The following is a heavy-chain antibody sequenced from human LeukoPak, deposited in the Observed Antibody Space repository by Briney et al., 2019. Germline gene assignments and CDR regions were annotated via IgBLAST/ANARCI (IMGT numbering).Heavy chain of an antibody. CDR1: GGSISSYY. V-gene: IGHV4-59*01. D-gene: IGHD3-10*01. Sequence: SETLSLTCTVSGGSISSYYWSWIRQPPGKGLEWIGYIYYSGSTNYNPSLKSRVTISVDTSKNQFSLKLSSVTAADTAVYYCASGNYYGSGSYYHYFDYWGQGTLVTVSS. CDR2: IYYSGST. CDR3: ASGNYYGSGSYYHYFDY. J-gene: IGHJ4*02.